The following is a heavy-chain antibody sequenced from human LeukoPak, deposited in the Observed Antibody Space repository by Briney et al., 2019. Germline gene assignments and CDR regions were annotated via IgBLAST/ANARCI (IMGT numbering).Heavy chain of an antibody. CDR1: GGSMKNENYD. V-gene: IGHV4-39*07. CDR2: VSMYSSGSA. Sequence: SETLSLICTISGGSMKNENYDWGWIRQSPGKGLEWIGTVSMYSSGSANYNPSLKSRVTISVDTSKNQFSLKLSSVTAADTAVYYCARGRSWSPQAFFFDYWGQGTLVTVSS. J-gene: IGHJ4*02. CDR3: ARGRSWSPQAFFFDY. D-gene: IGHD6-13*01.